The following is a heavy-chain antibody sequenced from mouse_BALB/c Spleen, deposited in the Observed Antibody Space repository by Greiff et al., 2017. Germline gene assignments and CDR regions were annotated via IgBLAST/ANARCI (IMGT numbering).Heavy chain of an antibody. J-gene: IGHJ2*01. CDR3: AGSTMITTKGYFDY. CDR2: IWAGGST. Sequence: QVQLKESGPGLVAPSQSLSITCTVSGFSLTSYGVHWVRQPPGKGLEWLGVIWAGGSTNYNSALMSRLSISKDNSKSQVFLKMNSLQTDDTAMYYCAGSTMITTKGYFDYWGQGTTLTVSS. D-gene: IGHD2-4*01. V-gene: IGHV2-9*02. CDR1: GFSLTSYG.